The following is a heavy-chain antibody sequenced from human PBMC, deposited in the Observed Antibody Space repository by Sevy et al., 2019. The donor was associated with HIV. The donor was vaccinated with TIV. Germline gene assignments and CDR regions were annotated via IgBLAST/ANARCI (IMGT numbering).Heavy chain of an antibody. Sequence: ASVKVSCKVSGYTLTKLSIHWVRQAPGKGLEWMGDFDPQYGETIYAQRFQGRVTMTADTSTDTVYMELSSLTSEDTAVYYCAIVGLRYCSGGSCYLGDWFDPWGQGTLVTVSS. V-gene: IGHV1-24*01. J-gene: IGHJ5*02. CDR3: AIVGLRYCSGGSCYLGDWFDP. D-gene: IGHD2-15*01. CDR2: FDPQYGET. CDR1: GYTLTKLS.